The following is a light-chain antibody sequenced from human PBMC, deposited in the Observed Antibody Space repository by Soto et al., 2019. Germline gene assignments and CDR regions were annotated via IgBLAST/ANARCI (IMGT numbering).Light chain of an antibody. Sequence: EIPMTQSPATLSVSPGERSTLSCMASQSVSSNLAWYQQKPGQAPRLLIYGASTRATGIPARFSGSGSGTEFTLTISSLQSEDFAVYYCQQYNNWPQTFGQGTKVDIK. CDR3: QQYNNWPQT. CDR1: QSVSSN. CDR2: GAS. J-gene: IGKJ1*01. V-gene: IGKV3-15*01.